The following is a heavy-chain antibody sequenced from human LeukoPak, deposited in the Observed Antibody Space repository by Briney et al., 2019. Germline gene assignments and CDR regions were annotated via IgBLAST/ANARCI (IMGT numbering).Heavy chain of an antibody. J-gene: IGHJ4*02. D-gene: IGHD2-2*02. Sequence: GGSLRLSCAASGFTFSSYWMSWVRQVPGKGLEWVSAISGSGGSTYYAASVKGRFTISRDNSKNTLLLQMNSLRGEDTAVYYCAKVEYLVLYRLSPFDNWGQGTLVTVSS. CDR1: GFTFSSYW. V-gene: IGHV3-23*01. CDR3: AKVEYLVLYRLSPFDN. CDR2: ISGSGGST.